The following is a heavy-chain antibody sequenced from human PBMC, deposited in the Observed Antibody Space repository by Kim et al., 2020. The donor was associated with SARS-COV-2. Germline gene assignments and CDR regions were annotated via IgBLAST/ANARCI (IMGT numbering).Heavy chain of an antibody. D-gene: IGHD3-9*01. CDR3: ARVGITIFAGGMDV. V-gene: IGHV3-48*02. Sequence: AHSVKGRLTISRDNAKDSLYLQMNSLRDEDTAVYYCARVGITIFAGGMDVWGQGTTVTVSS. J-gene: IGHJ6*02.